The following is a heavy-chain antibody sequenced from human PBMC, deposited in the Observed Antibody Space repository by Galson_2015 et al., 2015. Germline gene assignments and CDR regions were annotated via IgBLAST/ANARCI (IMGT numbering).Heavy chain of an antibody. CDR3: ARRVAAAGFGP. Sequence: ETLSLTCTVSGGSISSSSYYWGWIRQPPGKGLEWIGSIYYSGSTYYNPSLKSRVTISVDTSKNQFSLKLSSVTAADTAVYYCARRVAAAGFGPWGQGTLVTVSS. CDR2: IYYSGST. D-gene: IGHD6-13*01. V-gene: IGHV4-39*01. J-gene: IGHJ5*02. CDR1: GGSISSSSYY.